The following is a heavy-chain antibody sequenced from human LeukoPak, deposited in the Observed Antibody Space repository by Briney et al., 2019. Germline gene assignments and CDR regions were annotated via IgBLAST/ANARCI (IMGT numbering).Heavy chain of an antibody. D-gene: IGHD4-11*01. CDR2: ITGNSGNT. Sequence: GGSLRLSCEASGFTFSIYAMRWVRQAPGKGLEWVSAITGNSGNTYYADSVKRRFIISRDNSKNTLYLQMSSLTAEATAVYYCAKGQSLDYRFDYWGQGTLVTVSS. CDR1: GFTFSIYA. CDR3: AKGQSLDYRFDY. V-gene: IGHV3-23*01. J-gene: IGHJ4*02.